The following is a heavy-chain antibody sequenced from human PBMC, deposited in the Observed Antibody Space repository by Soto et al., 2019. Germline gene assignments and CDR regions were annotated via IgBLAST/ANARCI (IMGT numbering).Heavy chain of an antibody. J-gene: IGHJ6*02. Sequence: GASLKSSYEGCGYRFTSYWISSVRQINGKGLEWMGRIDPSDSYTNYSPSFQGHVTISADKSISTAYLQWSSLKASDTAMYYCASSPRGYCSSTSCRELGNYYGMDVWGQGTTVTVSS. CDR2: IDPSDSYT. CDR3: ASSPRGYCSSTSCRELGNYYGMDV. D-gene: IGHD2-2*01. CDR1: GYRFTSYW. V-gene: IGHV5-10-1*01.